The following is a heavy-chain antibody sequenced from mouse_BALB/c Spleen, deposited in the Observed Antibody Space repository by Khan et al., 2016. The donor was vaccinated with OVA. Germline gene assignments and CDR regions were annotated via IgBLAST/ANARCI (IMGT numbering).Heavy chain of an antibody. D-gene: IGHD2-1*01. Sequence: QVQLQQSGAELVKPGASVKLSCKTSGYTFTSYWIQWVKQRPGQGLGWIGQIFPGTGTTYYNENFKGKATLTVDTSSSTAYMQLSSLTSEDSAVYVCARGCFGNYEFVYWGQGTLVTVSP. CDR3: ARGCFGNYEFVY. CDR2: IFPGTGTT. CDR1: GYTFTSYW. V-gene: IGHV1S132*01. J-gene: IGHJ3*01.